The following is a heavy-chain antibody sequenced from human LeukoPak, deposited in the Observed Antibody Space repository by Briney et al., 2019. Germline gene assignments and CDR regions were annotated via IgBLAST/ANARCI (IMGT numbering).Heavy chain of an antibody. J-gene: IGHJ4*02. CDR2: IYHSGST. CDR3: ARGDYYYDSSGHKGGVGYFDY. CDR1: GYSISSGYY. Sequence: SETLSLTYTVSGYSISSGYYWGWIRQPPGKGLEWIGSIYHSGSTYYNPSLKSRVTISVDTSKNQFSLNLSSVTAADTAVYYCARGDYYYDSSGHKGGVGYFDYWGQGTLVTVSS. D-gene: IGHD3-22*01. V-gene: IGHV4-38-2*02.